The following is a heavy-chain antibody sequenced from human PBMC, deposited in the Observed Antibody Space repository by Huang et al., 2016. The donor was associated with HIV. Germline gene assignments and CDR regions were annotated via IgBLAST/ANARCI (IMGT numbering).Heavy chain of an antibody. J-gene: IGHJ4*02. CDR3: ARHSDDFWSGYSYFDY. CDR1: GGSISSSSYY. V-gene: IGHV4-39*01. Sequence: QLQLQESGPGLVKPSETLSLTCTVSGGSISSSSYYWGWIRQPPGKGLEWIGSIHYSGSTYYNPSLKGRVTISVDTSKNQFSLKLSSVTAADTAVYYCARHSDDFWSGYSYFDYWGQGTLVPVSS. CDR2: IHYSGST. D-gene: IGHD3-3*01.